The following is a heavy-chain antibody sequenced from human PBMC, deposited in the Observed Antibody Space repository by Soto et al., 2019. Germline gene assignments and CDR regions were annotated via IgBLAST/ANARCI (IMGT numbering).Heavy chain of an antibody. CDR1: RFSVSSDY. CDR2: IYSGGDT. D-gene: IGHD3-10*01. Sequence: EGSLRLSCAASRFSVSSDYMSWVRQAPGKGLEWVSLIYSGGDTYYADSVKGRFTISRDISSNTIYLHMTSLRADDTAIYYCTRAGSDPGNFYISNYYAMDVWGRGTTVTVSS. V-gene: IGHV3-53*01. CDR3: TRAGSDPGNFYISNYYAMDV. J-gene: IGHJ6*02.